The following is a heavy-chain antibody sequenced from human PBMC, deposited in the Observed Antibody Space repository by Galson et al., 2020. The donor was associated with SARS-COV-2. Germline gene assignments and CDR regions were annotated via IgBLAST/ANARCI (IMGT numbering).Heavy chain of an antibody. V-gene: IGHV3-23*01. CDR3: AAGAVAGTGY. CDR1: GFPFSSYV. D-gene: IGHD6-19*01. CDR2: VSGSGGST. J-gene: IGHJ4*02. Sequence: GGSLRLSCAASGFPFSSYVLSWVRQAPGRGLEWVPGVSGSGGSTYYADSVRGRFTISRDSSRNTLYLQMNSLRADDTAVYYCAAGAVAGTGYWGQGTLVTVSS.